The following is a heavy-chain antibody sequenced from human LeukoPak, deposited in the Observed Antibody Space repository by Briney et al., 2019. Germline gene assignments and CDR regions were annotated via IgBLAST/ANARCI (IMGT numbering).Heavy chain of an antibody. V-gene: IGHV3-23*01. J-gene: IGHJ4*02. Sequence: GGSLRLSCAASGFTFSSYAMSWVRQAPGKGLEWVSAISGSGGSTYYADSVKGRFTISRDNSNNTLYLQLNNVRTEDTATYFCAKEQYPGYFDYWGQGTLVTVSS. CDR3: AKEQYPGYFDY. CDR2: ISGSGGST. D-gene: IGHD1-14*01. CDR1: GFTFSSYA.